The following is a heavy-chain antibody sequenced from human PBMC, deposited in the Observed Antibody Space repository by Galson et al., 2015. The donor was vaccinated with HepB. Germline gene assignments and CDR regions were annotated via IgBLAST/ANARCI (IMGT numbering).Heavy chain of an antibody. D-gene: IGHD5-18*01. J-gene: IGHJ4*02. CDR1: GYTFTGYY. Sequence: SVKVSCKASGYTFTGYYMHWVRQAPGQGLEWMGWINPNSGGTNYAQKFQGRVTMTRDTSISTAYMELSRLRSDDTAVYYCARNKGYSYGLGDYWGQGTLVTVSS. CDR3: ARNKGYSYGLGDY. CDR2: INPNSGGT. V-gene: IGHV1-2*02.